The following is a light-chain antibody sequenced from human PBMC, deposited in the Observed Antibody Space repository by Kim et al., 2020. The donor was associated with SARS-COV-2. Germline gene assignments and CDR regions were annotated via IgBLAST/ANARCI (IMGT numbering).Light chain of an antibody. Sequence: SASVGDTVTITCRASRDIGTGLAWYQQKPEKAPKSLIYFASTLQSGVPSRFSGSGSGTDFTLTITSLQPEDVATYYCQQYRSYPLTFGGGTKLEI. CDR1: RDIGTG. J-gene: IGKJ4*01. V-gene: IGKV1D-16*01. CDR3: QQYRSYPLT. CDR2: FAS.